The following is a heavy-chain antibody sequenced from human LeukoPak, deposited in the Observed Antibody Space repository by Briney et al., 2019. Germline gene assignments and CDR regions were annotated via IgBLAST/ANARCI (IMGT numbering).Heavy chain of an antibody. J-gene: IGHJ4*02. CDR1: GFSFSSYG. V-gene: IGHV3-30*18. CDR2: ISYDGRNI. CDR3: AKGPLRGTAAAIDY. Sequence: GGSLRLSCAASGFSFSSYGMHWVRQAPGKGLEWVAVISYDGRNIHYPDSVKGRFTISRDISTDTLWLQMDSLRTEDTAVYYCAKGPLRGTAAAIDYWGQGTLVTVSS. D-gene: IGHD2-2*01.